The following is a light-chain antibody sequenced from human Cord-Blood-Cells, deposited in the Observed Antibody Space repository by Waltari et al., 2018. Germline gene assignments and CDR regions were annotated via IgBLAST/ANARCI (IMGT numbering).Light chain of an antibody. Sequence: QSVLTQPPSASGTPGQRVTISCSGSSSNIGSNTVNWYQQLPGTAPKLLIYRNNQRPAGFPDRCSGSKSGTSASLAISGLQSEDEADYYCAAWDDSLNGYVFGTGTKVTVL. CDR2: RNN. V-gene: IGLV1-44*01. CDR3: AAWDDSLNGYV. J-gene: IGLJ1*01. CDR1: SSNIGSNT.